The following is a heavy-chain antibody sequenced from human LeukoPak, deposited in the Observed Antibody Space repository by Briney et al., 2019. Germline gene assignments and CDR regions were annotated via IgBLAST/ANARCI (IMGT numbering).Heavy chain of an antibody. J-gene: IGHJ4*02. V-gene: IGHV4-61*02. CDR1: GGSISSGRNY. Sequence: SQTLSLTCTVSGGSISSGRNYWTWIRQPAGKGLEWIGRIYIFSGSTNYNPSLKSRVTISVDTSKNQFSLKLTSVTAADTAVYFCARIRSRKWGFDYWGQGTLVTVSS. D-gene: IGHD6-13*01. CDR2: IYIFSGST. CDR3: ARIRSRKWGFDY.